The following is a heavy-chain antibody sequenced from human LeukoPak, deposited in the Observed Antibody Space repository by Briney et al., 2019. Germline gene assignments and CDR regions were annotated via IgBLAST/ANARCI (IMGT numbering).Heavy chain of an antibody. J-gene: IGHJ5*02. CDR2: FSITGST. Sequence: PSETLSLTCTASGDSISSGNYYWSWMRQPAGRGLEWIGRFSITGSTDYNPSLKSRVTISVDTSKNQFSLRLTSVTAADTAVYYCVRGFDPWGQGTLVTVSS. CDR1: GDSISSGNYY. V-gene: IGHV4-61*02. CDR3: VRGFDP.